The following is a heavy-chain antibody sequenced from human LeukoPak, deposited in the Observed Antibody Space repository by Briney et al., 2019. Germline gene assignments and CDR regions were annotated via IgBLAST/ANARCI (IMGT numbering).Heavy chain of an antibody. CDR3: AKASSLYSSGWYSRA. CDR2: ISGSGGST. D-gene: IGHD6-19*01. CDR1: GLTFSSYE. Sequence: GGSLRLSCAASGLTFSSYEMNWVRQAPGKGLEWVSAISGSGGSTYYADSVKGRFTISRDNSKNTLYLQMNSLRAEDTAVYYCAKASSLYSSGWYSRAWGQGTLVTVSS. V-gene: IGHV3-23*01. J-gene: IGHJ5*02.